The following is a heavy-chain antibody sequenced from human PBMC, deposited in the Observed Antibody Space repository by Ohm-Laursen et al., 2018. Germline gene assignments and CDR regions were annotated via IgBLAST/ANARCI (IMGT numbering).Heavy chain of an antibody. J-gene: IGHJ4*02. Sequence: SLRLSCAASGFTFSSYEMNWVRQAPGKGLEWVSYISSSGSTIYYADSVKGRFTISRDNSKNTLYLQVSSLRSEDTAVYYCAKDGNSGSYSDYWGQGTLVTVSS. CDR1: GFTFSSYE. CDR3: AKDGNSGSYSDY. CDR2: ISSSGSTI. V-gene: IGHV3-48*03. D-gene: IGHD1-26*01.